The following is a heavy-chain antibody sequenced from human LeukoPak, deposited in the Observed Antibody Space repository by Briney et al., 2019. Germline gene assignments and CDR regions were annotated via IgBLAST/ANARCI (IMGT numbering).Heavy chain of an antibody. CDR2: IYYGVST. CDR3: ARGAGEVGAFDS. CDR1: GGSISSNNYY. V-gene: IGHV4-39*01. D-gene: IGHD1-26*01. J-gene: IGHJ5*01. Sequence: PSETLSLTCTVTGGSISSNNYYWGWIRQPPGEGLEWIGSIYYGVSTYYNPSLKSRVTISVDTSKNQFSLKLSSVTAADTAVYYCARGAGEVGAFDSWDQGTLVTVSS.